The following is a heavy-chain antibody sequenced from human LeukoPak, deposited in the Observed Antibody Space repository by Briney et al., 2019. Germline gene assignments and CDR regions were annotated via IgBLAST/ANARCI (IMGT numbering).Heavy chain of an antibody. V-gene: IGHV3-15*01. J-gene: IGHJ4*02. D-gene: IGHD5-24*01. CDR2: IRGKADGGTP. Sequence: GGSLRLSCTASGLTFSSDWMSWVRQAPGKGLEWIGHIRGKADGGTPDYAAPVKGKFTITRDDSKSTLFLQMDSLQIEDTAVYYCTTARRASSSLDYWGQGTLVTVSS. CDR3: TTARRASSSLDY. CDR1: GLTFSSDW.